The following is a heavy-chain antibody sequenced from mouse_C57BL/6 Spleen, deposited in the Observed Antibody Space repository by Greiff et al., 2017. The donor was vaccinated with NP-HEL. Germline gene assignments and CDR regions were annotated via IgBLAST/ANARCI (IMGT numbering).Heavy chain of an antibody. CDR3: ARGGWGYAMDY. CDR1: GYTFTSYW. J-gene: IGHJ4*01. CDR2: IDPSDSYT. Sequence: VQLQQPGAELVMPGASVKLSCKASGYTFTSYWMHWVKQRPGQGLEWIGEIDPSDSYTNYNQKFKGKSTLTADKSSSTAYMQLSSLTSEDSAVYYCARGGWGYAMDYWGQGTSVTVSS. V-gene: IGHV1-69*01. D-gene: IGHD2-3*01.